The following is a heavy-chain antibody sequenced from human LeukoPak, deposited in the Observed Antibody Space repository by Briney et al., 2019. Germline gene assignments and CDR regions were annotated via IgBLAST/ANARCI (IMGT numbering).Heavy chain of an antibody. CDR1: GYTFTGYY. Sequence: ASVKVSCKASGYTFTGYYMHWVRQAPGQGLEWMGWINPNSGGTNYAQKFQGRVTMTRDTSISTAYMELSRLRSDDTAVYYCARDQTEYYYDIPYYMDVWGKGTTVTVSS. CDR3: ARDQTEYYYDIPYYMDV. V-gene: IGHV1-2*02. CDR2: INPNSGGT. J-gene: IGHJ6*03. D-gene: IGHD3-22*01.